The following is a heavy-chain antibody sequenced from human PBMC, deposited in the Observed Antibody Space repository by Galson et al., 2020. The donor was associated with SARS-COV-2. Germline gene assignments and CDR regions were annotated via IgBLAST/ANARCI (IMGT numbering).Heavy chain of an antibody. CDR3: ARGQTVYCGSTSCYNPFFF. Sequence: ASVKVSCNTSGYTFTSYGIGWVRQAPGQGLEWMGWISAYRGNTNYAQNFQGRVTMTTDTSTNTAYMELRNLKSDDTAMYYCARGQTVYCGSTSCYNPFFFWGQGTLVTVSS. CDR2: ISAYRGNT. D-gene: IGHD2-2*02. CDR1: GYTFTSYG. V-gene: IGHV1-18*04. J-gene: IGHJ4*02.